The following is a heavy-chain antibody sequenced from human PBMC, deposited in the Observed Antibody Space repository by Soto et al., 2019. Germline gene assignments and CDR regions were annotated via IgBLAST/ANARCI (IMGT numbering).Heavy chain of an antibody. Sequence: QITLKESGPTLVKPTQTLTLTCSFSGFSLSTSGVGVGWIRQPPGKALEWLALSYWNADRRYSPSLKSRLTITKDTSKSQVVLTMRNMDPMDTATYYCAHSPRQGPDYTDSTGDSDALDFWGQGTMVTVSS. D-gene: IGHD4-17*01. V-gene: IGHV2-5*01. CDR3: AHSPRQGPDYTDSTGDSDALDF. J-gene: IGHJ3*01. CDR2: SYWNADR. CDR1: GFSLSTSGVG.